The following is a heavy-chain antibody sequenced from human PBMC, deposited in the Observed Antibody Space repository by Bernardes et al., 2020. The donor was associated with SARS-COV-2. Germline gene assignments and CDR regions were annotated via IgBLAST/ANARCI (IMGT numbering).Heavy chain of an antibody. D-gene: IGHD1-26*01. Sequence: ASVKVSCKASGYTFTSYAMNWVRQAPGQGLEWTGWSNTNTGNPTYSQGFTGRFVFSLDTSVSTAYLQISSLKAEETAVYYWARVWEDENYYYYGKDVWGQGTTVTVSS. V-gene: IGHV7-4-1*02. CDR3: ARVWEDENYYYYGKDV. CDR1: GYTFTSYA. CDR2: SNTNTGNP. J-gene: IGHJ6*02.